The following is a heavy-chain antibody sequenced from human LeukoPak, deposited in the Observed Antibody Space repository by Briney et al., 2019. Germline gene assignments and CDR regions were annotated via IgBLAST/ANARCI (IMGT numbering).Heavy chain of an antibody. J-gene: IGHJ4*02. CDR3: ARGPGGQQLALVDY. CDR1: GGSFSGYH. Sequence: PSETLSLTCAVYGGSFSGYHWSWIRQPPGKGLEWIGEINHSGSTNYNPSLKSRVTISVDTSKNQFSLKLSSVTAADTAVYYCARGPGGQQLALVDYWGQGTLVTVSS. V-gene: IGHV4-34*01. D-gene: IGHD6-13*01. CDR2: INHSGST.